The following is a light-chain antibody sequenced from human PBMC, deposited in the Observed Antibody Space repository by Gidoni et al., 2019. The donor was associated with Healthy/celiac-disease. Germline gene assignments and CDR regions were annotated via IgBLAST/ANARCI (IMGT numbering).Light chain of an antibody. CDR3: SSYTSSSTVV. CDR1: SSDVGGYNY. V-gene: IGLV2-14*01. Sequence: QSALTQPASVSGSPAQSITISCTGTSSDVGGYNYVSWYQQHPGKAPKLMIYEVSNRPSGVSNRFSGSKSGNTAFLTISGLQAEDEADYYCSSYTSSSTVVFGGGTKLTVL. CDR2: EVS. J-gene: IGLJ2*01.